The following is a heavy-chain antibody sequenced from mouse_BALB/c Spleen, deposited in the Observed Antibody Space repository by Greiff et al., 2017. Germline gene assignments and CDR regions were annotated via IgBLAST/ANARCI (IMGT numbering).Heavy chain of an antibody. D-gene: IGHD1-1*01. CDR3: ARERYYGSSYDAMDY. J-gene: IGHJ4*01. Sequence: EVMLVESGGGLVQPGGSLKLSCAASGFTFSSYGMSWVRQTPDKRLELVATINSNGGSTYYPDSVKGRFTISRDNAKNTLYLQMSSLKSEDTAMYYCARERYYGSSYDAMDYWGQGTSVTVSS. CDR2: INSNGGST. CDR1: GFTFSSYG. V-gene: IGHV5-6-3*01.